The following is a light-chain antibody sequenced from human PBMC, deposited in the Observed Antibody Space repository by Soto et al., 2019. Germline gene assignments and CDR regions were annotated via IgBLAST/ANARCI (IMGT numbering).Light chain of an antibody. CDR1: QSISSY. CDR3: QQRYSTINT. J-gene: IGKJ5*01. V-gene: IGKV1-39*01. CDR2: AAS. Sequence: DIQMTQSQSSLSASVGDRVTITCRASQSISSYLNWYQQKSGKDPKLLIYAASSLQSGVPSRFSCSGSGTDFNLTLRSLQPEDCATYEGQQRYSTINTFCPLTRLEIK.